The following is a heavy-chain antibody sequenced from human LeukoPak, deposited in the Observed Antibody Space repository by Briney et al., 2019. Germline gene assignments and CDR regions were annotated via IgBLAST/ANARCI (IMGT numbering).Heavy chain of an antibody. V-gene: IGHV3-64*01. Sequence: GGSLRLPCAASGFTFSSYAMHWVRQAPGKVLEYVSAISSNGGSTYYANSVKGRFTISRDNSKNTLYLQMGSLRAEDMAVYYCARAIVGANDYWGQGTLVTVSS. J-gene: IGHJ4*02. D-gene: IGHD1-26*01. CDR2: ISSNGGST. CDR1: GFTFSSYA. CDR3: ARAIVGANDY.